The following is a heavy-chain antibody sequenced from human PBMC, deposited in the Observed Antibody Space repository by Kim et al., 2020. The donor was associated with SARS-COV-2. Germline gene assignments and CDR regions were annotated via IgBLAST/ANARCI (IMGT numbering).Heavy chain of an antibody. V-gene: IGHV4-59*01. D-gene: IGHD2-2*01. Sequence: NYNPSLKSRVTISVDTSKNQFSLKLSSVTAADTAVYYCARDTRYYYGMDVWGQGTTVTVSS. CDR3: ARDTRYYYGMDV. J-gene: IGHJ6*02.